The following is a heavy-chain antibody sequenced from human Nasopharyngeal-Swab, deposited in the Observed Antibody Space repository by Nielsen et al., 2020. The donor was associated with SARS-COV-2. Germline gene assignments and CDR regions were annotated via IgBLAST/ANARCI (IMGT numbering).Heavy chain of an antibody. D-gene: IGHD3-3*01. J-gene: IGHJ3*02. Sequence: WIRQPPGKGLEWIGEIYHSGSTNYNPSLKSRVTISVDKSKNQSSLKLSPVTAADTAVYYCSGDFWSGYPDAFDIWGQGTMVTVSS. CDR3: SGDFWSGYPDAFDI. V-gene: IGHV4-4*02. CDR2: IYHSGST.